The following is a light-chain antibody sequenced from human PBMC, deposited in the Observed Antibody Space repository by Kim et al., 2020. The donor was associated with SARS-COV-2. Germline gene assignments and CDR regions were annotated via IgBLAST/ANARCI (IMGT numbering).Light chain of an antibody. V-gene: IGLV3-1*01. CDR2: QDS. Sequence: VSPGHTASFTCYGGRLGVKYACWYQQKPGPSPVLFIYQDSKRPTGIPERVSGSSSGNTATLTISGTQAMDEADYYCQAWDSSTVVFGGGTQLTVL. CDR3: QAWDSSTVV. J-gene: IGLJ2*01. CDR1: RLGVKY.